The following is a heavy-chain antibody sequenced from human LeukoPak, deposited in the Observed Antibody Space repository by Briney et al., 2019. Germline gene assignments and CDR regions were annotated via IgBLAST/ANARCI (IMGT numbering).Heavy chain of an antibody. CDR2: ISSSSSYI. CDR3: ARDSQAAGYAFDI. Sequence: PGGSLRLSCAASGSTFSSYSMNWVRQAPGKGLEWVSSISSSSSYIYYADSVKGRFTISRDNAKNSLYLQMNSLRAEDTAVYYCARDSQAAGYAFDIWGQGTMVTVSS. J-gene: IGHJ3*02. D-gene: IGHD6-13*01. V-gene: IGHV3-21*01. CDR1: GSTFSSYS.